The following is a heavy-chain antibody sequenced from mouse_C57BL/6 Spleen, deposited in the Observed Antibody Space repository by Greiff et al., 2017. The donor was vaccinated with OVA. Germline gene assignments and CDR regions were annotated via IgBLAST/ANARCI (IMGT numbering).Heavy chain of an antibody. CDR3: AAKNWDAFAY. J-gene: IGHJ3*01. CDR2: INPNNGGT. Sequence: EVMLVESGPELVKPGASVKIPCKASGYTFTDYNMDWVKQSHGKSLEWIGDINPNNGGTIYNQKFKGKATLTVDKSSSTAYMELRSLTSEDTAVYYCAAKNWDAFAYWGQGTLVTVSA. V-gene: IGHV1-18*01. D-gene: IGHD4-1*01. CDR1: GYTFTDYN.